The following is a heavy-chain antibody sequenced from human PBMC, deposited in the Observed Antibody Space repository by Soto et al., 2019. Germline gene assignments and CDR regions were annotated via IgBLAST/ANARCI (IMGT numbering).Heavy chain of an antibody. CDR3: ARDTSYFDRSRYYDTFDI. CDR2: INTDGSLM. D-gene: IGHD3-22*01. Sequence: EVQLVQSGGALVQPGGSLRLSCAASGFTFSNYWMVWARQTPGKGLEWVANINTDGSLMYYVDSVEGRFITTRDNAQNSLYLQMNSLRAEDTAVYYCARDTSYFDRSRYYDTFDIWGPGTMVTVSS. J-gene: IGHJ3*02. V-gene: IGHV3-7*04. CDR1: GFTFSNYW.